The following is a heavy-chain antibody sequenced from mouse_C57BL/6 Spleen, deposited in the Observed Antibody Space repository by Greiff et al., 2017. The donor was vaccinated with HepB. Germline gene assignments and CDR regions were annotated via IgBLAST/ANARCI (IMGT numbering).Heavy chain of an antibody. J-gene: IGHJ4*01. CDR1: GYTFTDYN. D-gene: IGHD1-1*01. CDR3: ARREVLRYYAMDY. CDR2: INPNNGGT. V-gene: IGHV1-22*01. Sequence: EVKVVESGPELVKPGASVKMSCKASGYTFTDYNMHWVKQSHGKSLEWIGYINPNNGGTSYNQKFKGKATLTVNKSSSTAYMELRSLTSEDSAVYYCARREVLRYYAMDYWGQGTSVTVSS.